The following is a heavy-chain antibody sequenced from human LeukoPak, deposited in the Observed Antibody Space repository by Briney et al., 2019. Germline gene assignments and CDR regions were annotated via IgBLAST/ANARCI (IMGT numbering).Heavy chain of an antibody. J-gene: IGHJ4*02. CDR3: AKDICGGDCSAFDS. D-gene: IGHD2-21*01. CDR1: GFTFDDYA. V-gene: IGHV3-9*03. CDR2: ISWNRGSI. Sequence: GGSLRLSCGASGFTFDDYAMHWVRQGPGKGLEWVSGISWNRGSIGYADSVKGRFTISRDNAKNSLYLQMNSLRAEDMALYYCAKDICGGDCSAFDSRGQGTLVTVSS.